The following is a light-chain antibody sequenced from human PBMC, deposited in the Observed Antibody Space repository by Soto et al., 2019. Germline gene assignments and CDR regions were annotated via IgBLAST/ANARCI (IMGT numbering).Light chain of an antibody. CDR1: QIVGGDT. V-gene: IGKV3-20*01. J-gene: IGKJ5*01. Sequence: EIVLTQSPGTLSLSPGERATLSCRASQIVGGDTLAWFQQRPGQAPRLVIYGASNRAAGIPDRFSGSGSGTDFTLTVSRLENEDFAMYYCQQYHWAPDTFGQGTRLEIK. CDR3: QQYHWAPDT. CDR2: GAS.